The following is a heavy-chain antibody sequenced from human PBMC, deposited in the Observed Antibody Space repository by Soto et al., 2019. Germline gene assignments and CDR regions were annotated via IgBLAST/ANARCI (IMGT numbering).Heavy chain of an antibody. CDR2: IIPILGIA. V-gene: IGHV1-69*02. Sequence: QVQLVQSGAEVKKPGSSVKVSCKASGGTFSSYTISWVRQAPGQGLEWMGRIIPILGIANYAQKFQGRVTITADKSTSTAYMELSSLRSADTAVYYCARGAEGCSGGSCYPFDPWGQGTLVTVSS. CDR1: GGTFSSYT. CDR3: ARGAEGCSGGSCYPFDP. J-gene: IGHJ5*02. D-gene: IGHD2-15*01.